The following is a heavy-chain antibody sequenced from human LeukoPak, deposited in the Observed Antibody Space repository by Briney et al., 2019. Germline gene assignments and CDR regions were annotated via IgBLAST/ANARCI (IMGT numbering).Heavy chain of an antibody. Sequence: PGGSLRLSCAASGFTFSSYGMHWVRQAPGKGLEWVAFIRYDGSNKYYADSVKGRFTISRDNSKNTLYLQINSLRAEDAAVYYCAKDQVAVAGRGEEIDYWGQGTLVTVSS. CDR3: AKDQVAVAGRGEEIDY. J-gene: IGHJ4*02. V-gene: IGHV3-30*02. D-gene: IGHD6-19*01. CDR2: IRYDGSNK. CDR1: GFTFSSYG.